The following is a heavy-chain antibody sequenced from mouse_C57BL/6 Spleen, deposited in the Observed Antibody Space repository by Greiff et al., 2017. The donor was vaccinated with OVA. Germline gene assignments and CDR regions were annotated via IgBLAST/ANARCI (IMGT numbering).Heavy chain of an antibody. D-gene: IGHD2-5*01. CDR1: GYAFSSYW. J-gene: IGHJ4*01. CDR3: ARSNSNYGYAMDY. CDR2: IYPGDGDT. V-gene: IGHV1-80*01. Sequence: QVQLKESGAELVKPGASVKISCKASGYAFSSYWMNWVKQRPGKGLEWIGQIYPGDGDTNYNGKFKGKATLTADKSSSTAYMQLSSLTSEDSAVYFCARSNSNYGYAMDYWGQGTSVTVSS.